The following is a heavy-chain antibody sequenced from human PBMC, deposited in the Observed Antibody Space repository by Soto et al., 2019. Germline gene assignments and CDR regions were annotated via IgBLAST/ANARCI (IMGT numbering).Heavy chain of an antibody. Sequence: SETLSLTCTVSGGSISSGDYYWSWIRQPPGKGLEWIGYIYYSGSTYYNPSLKSRVTISVDTSKNQFSLKLSSVTAADTAVYYCAREYYDYVWGSYRSPDAFDIWGQGTMVTVSS. CDR2: IYYSGST. CDR3: AREYYDYVWGSYRSPDAFDI. V-gene: IGHV4-30-4*01. CDR1: GGSISSGDYY. D-gene: IGHD3-16*02. J-gene: IGHJ3*02.